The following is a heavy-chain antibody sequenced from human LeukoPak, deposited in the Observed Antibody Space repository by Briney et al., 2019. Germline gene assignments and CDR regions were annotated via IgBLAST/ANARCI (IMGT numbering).Heavy chain of an antibody. V-gene: IGHV3-23*01. J-gene: IGHJ5*02. Sequence: GGSLRLSCAASGFTFSSYGMSWVRQAPGKGLEWVSAISGSGGSTYYADSVKGRFTISRDNAKNSLYLQMNSLRAEDTAVYYCVRDARWFGEPRLFDPWGQGTLVTVSS. D-gene: IGHD3-10*01. CDR3: VRDARWFGEPRLFDP. CDR1: GFTFSSYG. CDR2: ISGSGGST.